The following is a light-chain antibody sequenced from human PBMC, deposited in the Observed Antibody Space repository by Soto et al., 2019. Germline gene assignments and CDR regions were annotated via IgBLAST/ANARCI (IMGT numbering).Light chain of an antibody. CDR1: SSDVGNYNL. CDR3: CSYASSSTYV. Sequence: QSVLTQPASVSGSPGQSITISCTGTSSDVGNYNLVSWYQHDPDKAPKLLIYEGSKRPSGVSDRFSGSKSGNTASLTISGLQAEDEADYYCCSYASSSTYVFGTGTKVTVL. CDR2: EGS. V-gene: IGLV2-23*01. J-gene: IGLJ1*01.